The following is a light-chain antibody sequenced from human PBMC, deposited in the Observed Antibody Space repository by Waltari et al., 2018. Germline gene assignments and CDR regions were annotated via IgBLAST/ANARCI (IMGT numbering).Light chain of an antibody. CDR3: QQGNSNPRT. CDR1: QGISSY. Sequence: DMQMSQSPSSLSASVGERVTITCRASQGISSYLNWYQQKPGKAPKLLIYYANSLASGVPSRFSGSGSGTEFTLTISSLQPEDFATYYCQQGNSNPRTFGQGTKVEIK. J-gene: IGKJ1*01. CDR2: YAN. V-gene: IGKV1-39*01.